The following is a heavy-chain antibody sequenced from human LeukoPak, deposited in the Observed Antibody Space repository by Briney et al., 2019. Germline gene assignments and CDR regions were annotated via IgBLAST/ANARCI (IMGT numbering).Heavy chain of an antibody. Sequence: SVKVSCKATGGTFSTNAISWVRQAPGQGLEWMGRIIPTLGITNYTQKFQGRVMITADKSTNTAYMELSSLTSEDTAVYYCARKRYGEVVVVTTHYYGMDVWGQGTTVTVSS. CDR1: GGTFSTNA. CDR2: IIPTLGIT. CDR3: ARKRYGEVVVVTTHYYGMDV. J-gene: IGHJ6*02. V-gene: IGHV1-69*04. D-gene: IGHD2-15*01.